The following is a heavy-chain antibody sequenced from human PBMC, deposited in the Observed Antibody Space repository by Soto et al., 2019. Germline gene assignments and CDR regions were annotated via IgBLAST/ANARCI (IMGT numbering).Heavy chain of an antibody. CDR2: ITGSSRNT. D-gene: IGHD3-3*01. Sequence: ELQLLESGGGLVQPGGSLRLSCAASGFSFDNYAMTWVRQAPGKGLEWVSAITGSSRNTYYADSVEGRFTISRDNSKHSLSFQMNGLRADDTAVYYCVKHSRFTVDFFDFWSGYSGSDYDLDVWGQGITVSVSS. J-gene: IGHJ6*02. CDR1: GFSFDNYA. V-gene: IGHV3-23*01. CDR3: VKHSRFTVDFFDFWSGYSGSDYDLDV.